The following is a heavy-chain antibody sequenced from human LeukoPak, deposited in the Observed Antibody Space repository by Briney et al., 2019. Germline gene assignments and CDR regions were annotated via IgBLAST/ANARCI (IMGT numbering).Heavy chain of an antibody. J-gene: IGHJ4*02. CDR3: ARASISAACPALIDY. CDR1: GYTFTGYY. D-gene: IGHD6-25*01. V-gene: IGHV1-2*02. Sequence: ASVKASCKASGYTFTGYYMHWVRQAPGQGLEWMGWINPNSGGTNYAQKFQGRVTMTRDTSISTAYMEVSRLRSNDTAVYYCARASISAACPALIDYWGQGTLVTVSS. CDR2: INPNSGGT.